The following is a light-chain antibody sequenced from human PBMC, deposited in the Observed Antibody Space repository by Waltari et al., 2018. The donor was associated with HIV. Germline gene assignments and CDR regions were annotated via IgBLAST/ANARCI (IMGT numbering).Light chain of an antibody. V-gene: IGLV3-21*02. Sequence: SYLLTQPPSLSAPPRQTARIPCAVKNIRSKSVHWYQQKPGQAPGLVVYDDSDRPSGIPERFSGSNSGNTATLTISRVEAGDEADYYCQVWDIISDHQFGGGTKLTVL. J-gene: IGLJ2*01. CDR1: NIRSKS. CDR2: DDS. CDR3: QVWDIISDHQ.